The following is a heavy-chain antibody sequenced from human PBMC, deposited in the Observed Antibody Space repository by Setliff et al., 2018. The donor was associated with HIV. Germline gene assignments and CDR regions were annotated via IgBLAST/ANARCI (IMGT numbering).Heavy chain of an antibody. V-gene: IGHV3-15*01. CDR1: GFTFSNSW. CDR3: TREIRDGYPRSSN. D-gene: IGHD3-10*01. CDR2: IKTKTQRGTT. J-gene: IGHJ4*02. Sequence: KTGGSLRLSCAASGFTFSNSWMTWVRQAPGKGLEWVGRIKTKTQRGTTDYAAPAKGRFIISRDDSKSTLYLQLTTLRTEDTGFYFCTREIRDGYPRSSNWGQGTLVTVSS.